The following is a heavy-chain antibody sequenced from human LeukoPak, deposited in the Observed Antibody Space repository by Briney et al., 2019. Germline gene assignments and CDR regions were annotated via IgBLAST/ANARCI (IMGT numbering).Heavy chain of an antibody. V-gene: IGHV3-21*01. D-gene: IGHD5-18*01. CDR3: ARDLDTRDFDY. CDR1: GFTVSRSY. CDR2: ISSSSSYI. Sequence: MSGGSLRLSCAASGFTVSRSYMNWVRQAPGKGLEWVSSISSSSSYIYYADSVKGRFTISRDNAKNSLYLQMNSLRAEDTAVYYCARDLDTRDFDYWGQGTLVTVSS. J-gene: IGHJ4*02.